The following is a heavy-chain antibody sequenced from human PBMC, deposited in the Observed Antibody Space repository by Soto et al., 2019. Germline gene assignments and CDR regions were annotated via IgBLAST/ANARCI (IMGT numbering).Heavy chain of an antibody. V-gene: IGHV3-30-3*01. CDR3: ARTSDTAMDYYYYGMDV. Sequence: GVPLRLSWAASGFTFSSYAMHWVRQAPGKGLEWVAVISCDGSKKYYADSVKGRFTISRDNSKNTLYLQMNSLRAEDTAVYYCARTSDTAMDYYYYGMDVWGQGTTVTVSS. CDR1: GFTFSSYA. J-gene: IGHJ6*02. D-gene: IGHD5-18*01. CDR2: ISCDGSKK.